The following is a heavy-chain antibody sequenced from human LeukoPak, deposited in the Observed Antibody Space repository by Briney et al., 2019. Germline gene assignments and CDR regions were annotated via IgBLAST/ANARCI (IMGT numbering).Heavy chain of an antibody. D-gene: IGHD2-21*01. Sequence: ASVKVSCKASGYTFTGYYMHWVRQAPGQGLEWMGWINPNSGGTNYAQKFQGRVTMTRDTSISTAYMELSRLRSDDTAVYYCASRTLAYCGGSCVDAFDIWGQGTMVTVSS. CDR2: INPNSGGT. CDR3: ASRTLAYCGGSCVDAFDI. J-gene: IGHJ3*02. CDR1: GYTFTGYY. V-gene: IGHV1-2*02.